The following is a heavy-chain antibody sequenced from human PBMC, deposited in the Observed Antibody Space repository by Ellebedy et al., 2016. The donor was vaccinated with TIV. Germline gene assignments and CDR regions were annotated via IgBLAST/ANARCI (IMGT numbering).Heavy chain of an antibody. D-gene: IGHD2-15*01. V-gene: IGHV1-69*04. CDR1: GYTFTSYY. CDR2: IIPILGIT. Sequence: AASVKVSCKASGYTFTSYYMHWVRQAPGQGLEWMGRIIPILGITDYAQNFQGRVTFTADKSTSTAYMELSSLRSEDTAVYSCARGGGSGGRFQGPYDFWGQGTLVAVSS. J-gene: IGHJ4*02. CDR3: ARGGGSGGRFQGPYDF.